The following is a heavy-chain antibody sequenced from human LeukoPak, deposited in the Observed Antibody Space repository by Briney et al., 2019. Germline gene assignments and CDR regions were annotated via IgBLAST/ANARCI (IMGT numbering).Heavy chain of an antibody. CDR1: GFTFSSYA. J-gene: IGHJ4*02. CDR3: AKDTMVRGVIIPLVY. D-gene: IGHD3-10*01. CDR2: ISGSGGST. Sequence: GGSLRLSCAASGFTFSSYAMSWVRQAPGKGLEWVSAISGSGGSTYYADSVKGRFTISRDNSKNTLYLQMNSLRAEDTAVYYCAKDTMVRGVIIPLVYWGQGTLVTVSS. V-gene: IGHV3-23*01.